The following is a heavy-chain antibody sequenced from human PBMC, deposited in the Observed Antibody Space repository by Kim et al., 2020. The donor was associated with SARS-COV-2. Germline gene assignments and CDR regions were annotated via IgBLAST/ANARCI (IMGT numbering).Heavy chain of an antibody. CDR2: INHSGST. CDR3: ARGGSRGITMVRGPVDI. J-gene: IGHJ3*02. V-gene: IGHV4-34*01. D-gene: IGHD3-10*01. CDR1: GGSFSGYY. Sequence: SETLSLTCAVYGGSFSGYYWSWIRQPPGKGLEWIGEINHSGSTNYNPSLKSRVTISVDTSKNQFSLKLSSVTAADTAVYYCARGGSRGITMVRGPVDIWGQGTMVTVSS.